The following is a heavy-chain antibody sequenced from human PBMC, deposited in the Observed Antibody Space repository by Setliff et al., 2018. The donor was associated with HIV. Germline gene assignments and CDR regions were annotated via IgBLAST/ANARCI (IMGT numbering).Heavy chain of an antibody. CDR3: ARLGKHDAGIFDY. J-gene: IGHJ4*02. V-gene: IGHV3-74*01. CDR2: INTDGRTT. D-gene: IGHD1-1*01. CDR1: GFTLSNYW. Sequence: GSLRLSCAASGFTLSNYWMHWVRQAPGKGLVWVSRINTDGRTTSYADSVQGRFTISRDNAKNTLYLQMNSLRAEDTALYYCARLGKHDAGIFDYWGQGTLVTVSS.